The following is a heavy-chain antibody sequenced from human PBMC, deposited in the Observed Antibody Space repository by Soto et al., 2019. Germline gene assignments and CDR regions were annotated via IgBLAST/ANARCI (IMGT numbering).Heavy chain of an antibody. CDR2: IYYSGST. V-gene: IGHV4-59*01. J-gene: IGHJ4*02. D-gene: IGHD4-17*01. CDR1: GGSISSYY. Sequence: QVQLQESGPGLVKPSETLSLTCTVSGGSISSYYWSWIRQPPGKGLEWIGYIYYSGSTNYNPSLNSRFTISVDTSNHQFSLKMSSVTAADTAVYYCARLAPRYYFDYWGQGTLVTVSS. CDR3: ARLAPRYYFDY.